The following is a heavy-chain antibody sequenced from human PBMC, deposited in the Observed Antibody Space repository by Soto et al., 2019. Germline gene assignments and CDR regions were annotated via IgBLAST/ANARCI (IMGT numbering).Heavy chain of an antibody. D-gene: IGHD1-1*01. CDR2: TYYRSKWYN. CDR3: ARRVTTETTAFDY. V-gene: IGHV6-1*01. Sequence: SQPLSLTCAISGDSVSSNRAAWNWIRQSPSRGLEWLGRTYYRSKWYNDFAISVKSRITINADTSKNQFSLQLSSVTPEDTALYYCARRVTTETTAFDYWGQGTLVTVSS. CDR1: GDSVSSNRAA. J-gene: IGHJ4*02.